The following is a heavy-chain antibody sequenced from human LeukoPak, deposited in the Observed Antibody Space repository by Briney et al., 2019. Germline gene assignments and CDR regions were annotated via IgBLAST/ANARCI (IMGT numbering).Heavy chain of an antibody. CDR1: GFTFSSYS. Sequence: GGSLRLSCAASGFTFSSYSMNWVRQAPGKGLEWVSSISSSSSYIYYADSVKGRFTISRDNAKNSLYLQMNSLRAEDTAVYYCARDNSYYDFWSGFGSSPDWFDPWGQGTLVTVSS. CDR2: ISSSSSYI. CDR3: ARDNSYYDFWSGFGSSPDWFDP. D-gene: IGHD3-3*01. J-gene: IGHJ5*02. V-gene: IGHV3-21*01.